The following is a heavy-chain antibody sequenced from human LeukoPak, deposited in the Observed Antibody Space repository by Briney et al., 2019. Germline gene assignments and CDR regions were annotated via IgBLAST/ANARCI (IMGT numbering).Heavy chain of an antibody. CDR2: IYYSGST. V-gene: IGHV4-61*05. J-gene: IGHJ4*02. D-gene: IGHD5-18*01. CDR1: GGSITVSGGSISSYS. Sequence: SETLSLTCTVSGGSITVSGGSISSYSWSWIRQPPGKGLEWIAYIYYSGSTNYNPSLKSRVTKSVDTSKNQFSLKLNSVTAADTAVYYCARVSYPYFFDYWGQGTLVTVSS. CDR3: ARVSYPYFFDY.